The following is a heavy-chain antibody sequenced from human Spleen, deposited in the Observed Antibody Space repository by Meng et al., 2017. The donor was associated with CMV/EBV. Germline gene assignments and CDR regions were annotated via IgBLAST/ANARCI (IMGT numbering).Heavy chain of an antibody. Sequence: VSCGSFSSRRSDWGWIRQPPGKGLEWIGSIYYSGSTYYPPSLKSRVTISVDTSKNQFSLKLSSVTAADTAVYYCARRFSSTSSLFDYWGQGTLVTV. D-gene: IGHD2-2*01. CDR2: IYYSGST. J-gene: IGHJ4*02. CDR1: CGSFSSRRSD. CDR3: ARRFSSTSSLFDY. V-gene: IGHV4-39*01.